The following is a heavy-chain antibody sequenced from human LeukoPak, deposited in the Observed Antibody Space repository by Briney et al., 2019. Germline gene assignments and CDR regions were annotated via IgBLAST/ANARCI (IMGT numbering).Heavy chain of an antibody. CDR2: ISSSSTTI. V-gene: IGHV3-48*01. J-gene: IGHJ4*02. Sequence: GGSLRLSCAASGFTFSSYSMMWVRQAPGKGLEWVSYISSSSTTIHYADSVKGRFTISRDNAKNSVYLQMNSLRAEDTAVYYCARRTRWDYWGQGTLVTVSS. D-gene: IGHD4-23*01. CDR1: GFTFSSYS. CDR3: ARRTRWDY.